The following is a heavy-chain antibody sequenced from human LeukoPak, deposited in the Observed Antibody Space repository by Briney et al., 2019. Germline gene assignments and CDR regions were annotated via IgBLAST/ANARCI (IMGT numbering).Heavy chain of an antibody. Sequence: PGGSLRLSCAASGFTFSSYAMSWVRQAPGKGLEWFSAISGSGGSTYYADSVKGRFTISRDNSKNTLYLQMNSLRAEDTAVYYCAKNTIFGVVIGVDYWGQRTLVTVSS. CDR3: AKNTIFGVVIGVDY. CDR1: GFTFSSYA. CDR2: ISGSGGST. J-gene: IGHJ4*02. D-gene: IGHD3-3*01. V-gene: IGHV3-23*01.